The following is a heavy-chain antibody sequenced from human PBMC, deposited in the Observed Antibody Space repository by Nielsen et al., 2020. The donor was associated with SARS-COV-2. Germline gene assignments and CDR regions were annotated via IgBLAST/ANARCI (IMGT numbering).Heavy chain of an antibody. V-gene: IGHV1-2*06. Sequence: ASVKVSCKASGYTFTGYYMHWVRQAPGQGLEWMGRINPNSGGTNYAQKFQGRVTMTRVTSISTAYMELSRLRSDDTAVYYCAIGYTGTTYYYYGMDVWGQGTTVTVSS. CDR1: GYTFTGYY. CDR3: AIGYTGTTYYYYGMDV. CDR2: INPNSGGT. J-gene: IGHJ6*02. D-gene: IGHD1-7*01.